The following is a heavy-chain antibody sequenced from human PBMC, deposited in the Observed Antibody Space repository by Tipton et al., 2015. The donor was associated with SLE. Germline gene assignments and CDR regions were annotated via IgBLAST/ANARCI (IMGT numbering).Heavy chain of an antibody. CDR2: INHDGFP. D-gene: IGHD2-15*01. V-gene: IGHV4-34*01. CDR3: ARGVSAIGGWFDP. Sequence: TLSLTCTVYRGSFTGYSWSWIRQSPGKGLEWIGEINHDGFPNYKPSLKSRVTMTRDTSTNQFSLELTSVTAADAAVYYCARGVSAIGGWFDPWGQGTLVTVSS. CDR1: RGSFTGYS. J-gene: IGHJ5*02.